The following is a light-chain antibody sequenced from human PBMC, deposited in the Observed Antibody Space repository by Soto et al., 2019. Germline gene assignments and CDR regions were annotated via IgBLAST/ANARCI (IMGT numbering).Light chain of an antibody. CDR1: QSISSN. J-gene: IGKJ1*01. CDR3: QQYNNWPPWT. V-gene: IGKV3-15*01. Sequence: EIVMTQSPATLSVSPGERATLSCRASQSISSNLAWYQQKPGQAPRPLIYGASTRATGIPARFSGGGSGTEFTLTISSLQSEDFALYYCQQYNNWPPWTFGQGTKVEIK. CDR2: GAS.